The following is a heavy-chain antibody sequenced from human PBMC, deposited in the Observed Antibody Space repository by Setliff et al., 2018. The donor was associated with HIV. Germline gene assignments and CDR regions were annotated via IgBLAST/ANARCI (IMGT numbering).Heavy chain of an antibody. Sequence: GGSLRLSCAASGFTFSNYGMHWVRQAPGKGLEWVAVIWYDGSNKFYTDSVKGRFTTSGDNSKNTVYLQMKSLRAEDTAVYFCXXXVRMRTSSGSPYYYGMDVWGQGTTVTVSS. CDR3: XXXVRMRTSSGSPYYYGMDV. D-gene: IGHD2-2*01. J-gene: IGHJ6*02. CDR2: IWYDGSNK. V-gene: IGHV3-33*01. CDR1: GFTFSNYG.